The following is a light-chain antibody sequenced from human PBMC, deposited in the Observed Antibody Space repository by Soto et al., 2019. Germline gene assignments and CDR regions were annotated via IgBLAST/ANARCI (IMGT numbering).Light chain of an antibody. CDR2: DAS. Sequence: IQMTHSPSSLSASVGDRVTSTCQASQDISNYLNWYQQKPGKAPKLLIYDASNLETGVPSRFSGSGSGTDFTFTISSLQPEDIVTYYCQQYDNRPITFGQGTRLEIK. CDR1: QDISNY. J-gene: IGKJ5*01. CDR3: QQYDNRPIT. V-gene: IGKV1-33*01.